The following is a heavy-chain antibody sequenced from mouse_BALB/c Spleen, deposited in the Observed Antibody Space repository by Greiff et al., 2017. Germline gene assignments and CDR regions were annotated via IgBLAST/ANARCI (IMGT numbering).Heavy chain of an antibody. CDR2: IYPGDGDT. CDR1: GYTFTSYW. CDR3: ARRTEEGAMDY. Sequence: VQLQQSGAELARPGASVKLSCKASGYTFTSYWMQWVKQRPGQGLEWIGAIYPGDGDTRYTQKFKGKATLTADKSSSTAYMQLSSLASEDSAVYYCARRTEEGAMDYWGQGTSVTVSS. V-gene: IGHV1-87*01. J-gene: IGHJ4*01.